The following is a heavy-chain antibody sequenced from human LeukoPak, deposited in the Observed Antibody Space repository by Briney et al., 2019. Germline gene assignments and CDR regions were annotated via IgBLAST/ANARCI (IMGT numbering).Heavy chain of an antibody. Sequence: PGGSLRLSCAGPGFTFTMYAMSSVCQAPGKGLEWVSGISGSGDSTYYADSVKGRFTISRDKSKNTLYLQMNSLRVEETAVYNGATADSMITGLIGNWYFALWGRGTLVTVSS. CDR2: ISGSGDST. CDR3: ATADSMITGLIGNWYFAL. D-gene: IGHD3-22*01. V-gene: IGHV3-23*01. J-gene: IGHJ2*01. CDR1: GFTFTMYA.